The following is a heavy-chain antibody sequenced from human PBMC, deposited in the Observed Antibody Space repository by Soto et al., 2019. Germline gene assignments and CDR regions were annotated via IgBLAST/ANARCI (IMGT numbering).Heavy chain of an antibody. V-gene: IGHV4-59*01. Sequence: SETRSLTWTVSGGSISSYCWSWIRQPPGKGLGWIGYIYYSGSTNYNPSLKSRVTISVDTSKNQFSLKLSSVTAADTAVYYCARDLGGYSYGYAYYYYYGMDVWGQGTTVTVSS. CDR2: IYYSGST. CDR1: GGSISSYC. J-gene: IGHJ6*02. D-gene: IGHD5-18*01. CDR3: ARDLGGYSYGYAYYYYYGMDV.